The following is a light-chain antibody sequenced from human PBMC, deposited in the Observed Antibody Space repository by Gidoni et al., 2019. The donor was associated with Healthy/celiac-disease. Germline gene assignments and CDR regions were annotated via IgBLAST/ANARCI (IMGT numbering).Light chain of an antibody. CDR2: DVS. J-gene: IGLJ2*01. V-gene: IGLV2-14*01. CDR3: SSYTSSSRGV. CDR1: SSDVGGYNY. Sequence: QSALTQPASVSGSPGQAITISCTGTSSDVGGYNYVSWYQQHPGNAPKLMIYDVSNRPSGVSNRFSGSKSGNTASLTISVLQAEDEADYYCSSYTSSSRGVFGGGTKLTVL.